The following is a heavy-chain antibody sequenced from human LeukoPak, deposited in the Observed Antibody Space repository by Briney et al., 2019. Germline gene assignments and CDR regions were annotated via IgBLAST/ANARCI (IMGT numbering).Heavy chain of an antibody. CDR1: GGSFSGYY. Sequence: SETLSLTCAVYGGSFSGYYWSWIRQPPGKGLEWIGEINHSGSTNYNPSLKSRVTISVDTSKNQFSLKLSSVTAADTAVYYCARAGGQWLVRGASDYWGQGTLVTVSS. D-gene: IGHD6-19*01. J-gene: IGHJ4*02. CDR3: ARAGGQWLVRGASDY. CDR2: INHSGST. V-gene: IGHV4-34*01.